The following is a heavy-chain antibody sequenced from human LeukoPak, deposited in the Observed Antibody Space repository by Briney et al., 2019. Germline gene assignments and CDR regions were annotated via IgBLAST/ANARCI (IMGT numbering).Heavy chain of an antibody. CDR1: EFTFSSYG. Sequence: GGSLRLSCVASEFTFSSYGMHWVRQAPGKGLEWVAFTRHDGSNKNYADSVRGRFTISRDNSKNTLYLQMNSLRGEDTAVYYCARVAVAGPTGWFDPWGQGTLVTVSS. D-gene: IGHD6-19*01. CDR2: TRHDGSNK. V-gene: IGHV3-30*02. J-gene: IGHJ5*02. CDR3: ARVAVAGPTGWFDP.